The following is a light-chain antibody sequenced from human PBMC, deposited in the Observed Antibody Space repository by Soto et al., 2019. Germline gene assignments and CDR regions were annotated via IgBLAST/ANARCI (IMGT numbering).Light chain of an antibody. CDR1: SSDVGGYNY. CDR2: DVS. Sequence: QSALTQPRSASGSPGQSVTISCTGTSSDVGGYNYVSWYQQHPGKAPKLMIYDVSKRPSGVPDRFSGSKSGNTASLTISGLQAEDEADYYCCSYAGSYTEVFGTGTKLTVL. CDR3: CSYAGSYTEV. V-gene: IGLV2-11*01. J-gene: IGLJ1*01.